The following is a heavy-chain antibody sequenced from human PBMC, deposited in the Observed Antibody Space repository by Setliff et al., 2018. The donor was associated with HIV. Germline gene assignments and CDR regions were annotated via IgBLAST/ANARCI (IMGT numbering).Heavy chain of an antibody. CDR3: ARADPFVTERSHDFGGNSGGWFDP. J-gene: IGHJ5*02. V-gene: IGHV1-69*13. D-gene: IGHD4-17*01. Sequence: SVKVSCKASGGTLSKYAIIWVRQAPGQGLEWMGGIIPIFGTANYAQNFQGRVTITADASTSTAYMALSSLRSEDTAVYYCARADPFVTERSHDFGGNSGGWFDPWGQGTLVTSPQ. CDR2: IIPIFGTA. CDR1: GGTLSKYA.